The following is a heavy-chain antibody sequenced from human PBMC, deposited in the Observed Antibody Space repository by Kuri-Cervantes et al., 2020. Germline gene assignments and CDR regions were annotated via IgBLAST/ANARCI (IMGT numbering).Heavy chain of an antibody. CDR1: GFTFGDYA. J-gene: IGHJ3*02. CDR3: ARGYCSGGSCYGAFDI. D-gene: IGHD2-15*01. Sequence: GESLKISCTASGFTFGDYAMSWVRQAPGKGLEWVGFIRSKAYGGTTEYAASVKGRFTISRDDSKSIAYLQMNSLRAEDTAVYYCARGYCSGGSCYGAFDIWGQGTMVTVSS. V-gene: IGHV3-49*04. CDR2: IRSKAYGGTT.